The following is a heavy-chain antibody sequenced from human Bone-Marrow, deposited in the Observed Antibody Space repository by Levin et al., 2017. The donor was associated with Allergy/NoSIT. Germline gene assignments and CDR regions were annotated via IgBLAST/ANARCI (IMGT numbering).Heavy chain of an antibody. Sequence: GGSLRLSCAASGFTFNNAWMNWVRQAPGKGLEWIGRVKSEVDGGTRDYAAPVRGRFTISRDDSTNSVFLEMSSLKTEDTGVFYCAAGVGTSDFDYWGQGTLVIVSS. D-gene: IGHD6-13*01. CDR3: AAGVGTSDFDY. CDR1: GFTFNNAW. V-gene: IGHV3-15*01. CDR2: VKSEVDGGTR. J-gene: IGHJ4*02.